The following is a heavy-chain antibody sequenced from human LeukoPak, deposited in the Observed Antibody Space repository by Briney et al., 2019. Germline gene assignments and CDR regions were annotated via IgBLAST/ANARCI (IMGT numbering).Heavy chain of an antibody. Sequence: TGGSLRLSCAASGFIFSSYWMSWVRQAPGKGLEWVANIKQDGSEKYYVDSVKGRFTISRDNAKNSLYLQMNSLRAEDTAVYYCARDHIMITFGGVIGYNWFDPWGQGTLVTVSS. CDR1: GFIFSSYW. CDR3: ARDHIMITFGGVIGYNWFDP. D-gene: IGHD3-16*02. CDR2: IKQDGSEK. V-gene: IGHV3-7*01. J-gene: IGHJ5*02.